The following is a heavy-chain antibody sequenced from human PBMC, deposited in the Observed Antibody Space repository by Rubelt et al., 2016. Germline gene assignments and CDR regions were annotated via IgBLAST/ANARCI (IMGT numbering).Heavy chain of an antibody. CDR2: ISAYNGNT. CDR3: ARERDDYGDY. Sequence: VQLVQSGAEVKKPGESLKISCKGSGYSFTSYWIGWVRQMPGKGLEWMGWISAYNGNTNYAQKRQGRVTRTTDTSTSTAYMGLRSRRSDETAVDYCARERDDYGDYWGQGTLVTVSS. J-gene: IGHJ4*02. V-gene: IGHV1-18*04. D-gene: IGHD5-24*01. CDR1: GYSFTSYW.